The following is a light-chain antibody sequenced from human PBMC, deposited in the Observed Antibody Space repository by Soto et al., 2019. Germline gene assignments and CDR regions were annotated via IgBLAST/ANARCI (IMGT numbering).Light chain of an antibody. CDR1: QSISTW. J-gene: IGKJ1*01. CDR2: KAS. CDR3: QQYNDYSLWT. V-gene: IGKV1-5*03. Sequence: DIEMTQSPSTLSASVGDRVTITCRASQSISTWLAWYQQKPGKAPKLLIYKASSLEGGVPSRFSGSGSGTECTLTRSSLQPDDFATYYCQQYNDYSLWTFGQGTKVEIK.